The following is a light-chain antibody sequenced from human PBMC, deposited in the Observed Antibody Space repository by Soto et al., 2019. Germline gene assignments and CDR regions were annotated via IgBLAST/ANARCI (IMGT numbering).Light chain of an antibody. V-gene: IGLV1-44*01. CDR2: STT. CDR3: GAGDNSLKGWV. CDR1: TSNIGSNT. J-gene: IGLJ3*02. Sequence: QSVLTQPPSASGTPGQKVTISCSGNTSNIGSNTVNWYQQFPGTAPKFLIFSTTQRPSGVPARFSGSKSGPSASLAIGGLQPDDEAHYYCGAGDNSLKGWVFGGGTKLTVL.